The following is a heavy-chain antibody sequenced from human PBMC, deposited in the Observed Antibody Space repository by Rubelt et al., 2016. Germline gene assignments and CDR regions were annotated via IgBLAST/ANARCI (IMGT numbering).Heavy chain of an antibody. D-gene: IGHD6-13*01. Sequence: QITLKESGPTLVKPTQTLTLTCTFSGFSLSTSGVGVGCIRQPPGKALEWLALIYWDYDKRYSPSLMSRLTITKDTSKNQVVLTMTNMDPVDTATYYCAHTYRSIAAAGTSAFDYWGQGTLVTVSS. CDR1: GFSLSTSGVG. J-gene: IGHJ4*02. CDR2: IYWDYDK. CDR3: AHTYRSIAAAGTSAFDY. V-gene: IGHV2-5*02.